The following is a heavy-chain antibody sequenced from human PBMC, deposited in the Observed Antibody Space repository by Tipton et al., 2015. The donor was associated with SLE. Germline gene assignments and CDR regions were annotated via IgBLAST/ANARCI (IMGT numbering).Heavy chain of an antibody. D-gene: IGHD2-2*01. J-gene: IGHJ4*02. CDR2: MNPNSGNT. Sequence: QVQLVQSGAEVKKPGASVKVSCKASGYTFNSYDINWVRQATGQGLEWMGWMNPNSGNTGYAQKFQGRVTMTRNTSISTAYMDLSSLRSEDTAVYYCARAPAGSYAYYFDYWGQGTLVTVSS. V-gene: IGHV1-8*01. CDR1: GYTFNSYD. CDR3: ARAPAGSYAYYFDY.